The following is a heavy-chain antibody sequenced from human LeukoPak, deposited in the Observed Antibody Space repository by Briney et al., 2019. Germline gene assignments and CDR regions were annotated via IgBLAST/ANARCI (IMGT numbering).Heavy chain of an antibody. V-gene: IGHV4-34*01. J-gene: IGHJ5*02. CDR1: GGSFSGCH. CDR3: ARGRQTPTYNWFDP. CDR2: INHSGST. Sequence: SETLSLTCAVYGGSFSGCHWSWIRQPPGKGLEWIGEINHSGSTNYNPSLKSRVTISVDTSKNQFSLKLSSVTAADTAVYYCARGRQTPTYNWFDPWGQGTLVTVSS.